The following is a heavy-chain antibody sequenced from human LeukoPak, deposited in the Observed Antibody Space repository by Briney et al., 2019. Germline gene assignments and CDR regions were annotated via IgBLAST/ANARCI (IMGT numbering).Heavy chain of an antibody. J-gene: IGHJ4*02. Sequence: GGTLRLSCAASGFTFSNAWMSWVRQAPGKGLEWVGRIKSKTDGGTTDYAAPVKGRFTISRDDSKNTLYLQMDSLKTEDTAVYYCTSGYSFPAPLDYWGQGTLVTVSS. D-gene: IGHD5-18*01. V-gene: IGHV3-15*01. CDR3: TSGYSFPAPLDY. CDR1: GFTFSNAW. CDR2: IKSKTDGGTT.